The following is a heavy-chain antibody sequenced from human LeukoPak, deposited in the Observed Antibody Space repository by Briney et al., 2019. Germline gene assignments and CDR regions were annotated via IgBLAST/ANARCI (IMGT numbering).Heavy chain of an antibody. J-gene: IGHJ4*02. CDR3: ARGAFRVVGATPDFDY. CDR1: GYTFTSYD. D-gene: IGHD1-26*01. Sequence: ASVKVSCKASGYTFTSYDINWVRQAPGQGLEWMGWISACNGNTNYAQRFQGRVTMTTDTSTSTAYMELKSLRSDDTAVYYCARGAFRVVGATPDFDYWGQGTLVTVSS. V-gene: IGHV1-18*01. CDR2: ISACNGNT.